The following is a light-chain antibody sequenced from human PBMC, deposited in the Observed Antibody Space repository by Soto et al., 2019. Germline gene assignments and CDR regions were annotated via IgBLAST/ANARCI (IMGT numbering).Light chain of an antibody. CDR3: PQYGRSLGFD. CDR2: GAS. V-gene: IGKV3-20*01. CDR1: QSVSSNF. Sequence: EFVLTQSPGTLSLSPGDRATLSCRASQSVSSNFLAWYQEKPGQAPRLLIYGASSRATGIPDRFSGSGSGTDFTLTISRLEPEDCAVYYCPQYGRSLGFDFXGGTKVDIK. J-gene: IGKJ4*01.